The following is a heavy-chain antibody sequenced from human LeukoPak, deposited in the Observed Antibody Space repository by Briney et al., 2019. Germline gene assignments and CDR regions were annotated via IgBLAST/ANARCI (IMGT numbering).Heavy chain of an antibody. CDR2: ISAYNGNT. D-gene: IGHD3-16*02. CDR3: ARDQRYVWGSYRYTSLPFDY. Sequence: ASVKVSCKASGYTFTSYGISWVRQAPGQGLEWMGWISAYNGNTNYAQKLQGRVTMTTDTSTSTAYMELRSLRSDDTAVYYCARDQRYVWGSYRYTSLPFDYWGQGTLVTVSS. J-gene: IGHJ4*02. CDR1: GYTFTSYG. V-gene: IGHV1-18*01.